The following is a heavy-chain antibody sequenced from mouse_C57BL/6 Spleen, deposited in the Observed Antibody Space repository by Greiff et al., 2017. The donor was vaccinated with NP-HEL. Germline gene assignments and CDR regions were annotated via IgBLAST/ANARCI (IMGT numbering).Heavy chain of an antibody. CDR2: IDPENGDT. CDR1: GFNIKDDY. Sequence: EVKLQESGAELVRPGASVKLSCTASGFNIKDDYMHWVKQRPEQGLEWIGWIDPENGDTEYASKFQGKATITADTSSNTAYLQLSSLTSEDTAVYYCTTPYYDYDGGDYWGQGTTLTVSS. CDR3: TTPYYDYDGGDY. J-gene: IGHJ2*01. V-gene: IGHV14-4*01. D-gene: IGHD2-4*01.